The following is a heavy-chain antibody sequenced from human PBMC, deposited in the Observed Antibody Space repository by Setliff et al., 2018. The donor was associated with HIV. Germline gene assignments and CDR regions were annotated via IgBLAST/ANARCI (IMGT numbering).Heavy chain of an antibody. D-gene: IGHD3-9*01. CDR3: AREAYDVLTPHAHIDY. V-gene: IGHV3-20*04. CDR1: GFTFDDFG. J-gene: IGHJ4*02. Sequence: SLKISCAASGFTFDDFGMTWVRQRPGKGLEWVSGINWNGAITDYADSVKGRFTISRDNAKNSLHPQMNSLRAEDAAFYYCAREAYDVLTPHAHIDYWGQGVLVTVSS. CDR2: INWNGAIT.